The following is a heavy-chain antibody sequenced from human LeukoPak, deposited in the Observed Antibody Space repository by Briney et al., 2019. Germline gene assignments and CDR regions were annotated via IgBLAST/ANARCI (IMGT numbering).Heavy chain of an antibody. Sequence: GGSLRLSCAASGFTFSSYDMHWVRQATGKGLEWVSAIGTAGDTYYPGSVKGRFTISRENAKNSLYLQMNSLRAGDTAVYYCARSYSYYGSGSGFVYWGQGTLVTVSS. CDR2: IGTAGDT. CDR1: GFTFSSYD. D-gene: IGHD3-10*01. J-gene: IGHJ4*02. V-gene: IGHV3-13*01. CDR3: ARSYSYYGSGSGFVY.